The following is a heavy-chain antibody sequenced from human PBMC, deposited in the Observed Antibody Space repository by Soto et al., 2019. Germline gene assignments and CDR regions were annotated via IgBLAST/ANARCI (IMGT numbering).Heavy chain of an antibody. CDR3: ARAVAYNYGYTY. V-gene: IGHV3-74*01. CDR2: VNSDGSTT. D-gene: IGHD5-18*01. J-gene: IGHJ4*02. CDR1: GFTFSIYG. Sequence: GGSLRLSCAASGFTFSIYGMHWVRQAPGKGLVWVSRVNSDGSTTSYADSVKGRFTISRDNAKNTLYLQMNSLGAEDTAVYYSARAVAYNYGYTYWGQGTLVTVSS.